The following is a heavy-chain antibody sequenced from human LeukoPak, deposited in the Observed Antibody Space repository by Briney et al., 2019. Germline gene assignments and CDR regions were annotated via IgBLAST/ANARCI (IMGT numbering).Heavy chain of an antibody. CDR2: IYSSRNT. J-gene: IGHJ5*02. V-gene: IGHV4-61*02. Sequence: SETLSLTCTVSGGSISSGNYHWIWIRQPAGKGLEWIGRIYSSRNTNYNPSLKSRVSISVDTSKNQFSLKLSSVTAADTAVYYCARLSGYSYGYRFDPWGQGTLVTVSS. CDR1: GGSISSGNYH. D-gene: IGHD5-18*01. CDR3: ARLSGYSYGYRFDP.